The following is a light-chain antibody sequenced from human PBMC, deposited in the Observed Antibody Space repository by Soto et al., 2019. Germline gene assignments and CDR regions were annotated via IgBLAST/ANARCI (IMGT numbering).Light chain of an antibody. J-gene: IGLJ2*01. CDR1: SSDVGGYNY. CDR2: EVS. CDR3: SSYTSSSTLPTLV. Sequence: QSVLTQPASVSGSPGQSITISCTGTSSDVGGYNYVSWYQQHPGKAPKLMIYEVSNRPSGVSNRFSGSKSGNTASLTISGLQAEDEADYYCSSYTSSSTLPTLVFGGGTQLTVL. V-gene: IGLV2-14*01.